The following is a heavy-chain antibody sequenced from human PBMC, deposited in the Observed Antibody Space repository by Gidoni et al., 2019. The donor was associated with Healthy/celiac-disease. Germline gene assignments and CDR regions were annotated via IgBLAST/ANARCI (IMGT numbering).Heavy chain of an antibody. CDR2: IYYSGST. CDR3: ARGFTYSSSWSYYFDY. V-gene: IGHV4-39*01. CDR1: GGSISSSYYY. Sequence: QLQLQESGPGLVKPSETLSLTCTVSGGSISSSYYYWGWIRQPPGKGLEWFGSIYYSGSTYYNPSLKSRVTISVDTSKNQFSLKLSSVTAADTAVYYCARGFTYSSSWSYYFDYWGQGTLVTVSS. J-gene: IGHJ4*02. D-gene: IGHD6-13*01.